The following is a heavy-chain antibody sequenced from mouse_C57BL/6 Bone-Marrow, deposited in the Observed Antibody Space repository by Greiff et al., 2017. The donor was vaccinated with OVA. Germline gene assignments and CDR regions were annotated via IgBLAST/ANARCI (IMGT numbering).Heavy chain of an antibody. CDR1: GFTFNDSF. CDR2: FDPANGHT. Sequence: EVQLQQSGAELVRPGASVKLSCTASGFTFNDSFLHWVTQRPEQGLEWLGWFDPANGHTKYAPKFQGKATITADTSSNTAYLQLSSLTSEDASIYYCARKGLLPPFDYWGQGTTLTVSS. CDR3: ARKGLLPPFDY. J-gene: IGHJ2*01. V-gene: IGHV14-3*01. D-gene: IGHD2-3*01.